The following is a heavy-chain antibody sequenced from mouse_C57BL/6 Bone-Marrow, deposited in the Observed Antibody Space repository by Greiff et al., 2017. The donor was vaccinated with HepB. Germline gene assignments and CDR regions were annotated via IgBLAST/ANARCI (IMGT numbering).Heavy chain of an antibody. J-gene: IGHJ4*01. CDR2: IDPSDSYT. V-gene: IGHV1-69*01. CDR3: ARSYGYDDYAMDY. Sequence: QVQLQQSGAELVMPGASVKLSCKASGYTFTSYWMHWVKQRPGQGLEWIGEIDPSDSYTNYNQKFKGKSTLTVDKSSSTAYMQLSSLTSEDSAVYYCARSYGYDDYAMDYWGQGTSVTVSS. CDR1: GYTFTSYW. D-gene: IGHD2-2*01.